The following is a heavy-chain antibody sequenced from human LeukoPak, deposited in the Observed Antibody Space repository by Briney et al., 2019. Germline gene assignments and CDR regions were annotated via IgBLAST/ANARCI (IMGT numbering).Heavy chain of an antibody. CDR3: ARGGSYLSAFDI. CDR2: IYSGGST. J-gene: IGHJ3*02. CDR1: EFSVGSNY. D-gene: IGHD1-26*01. Sequence: GGSLRLSCAASEFSVGSNYMTWVRQAPGKGLEWVSLIYSGGSTFYADSVKGRFTISRDNSKNTLYLQMNSLRAEDTAVYYCARGGSYLSAFDIWGQGTMVTVSS. V-gene: IGHV3-53*01.